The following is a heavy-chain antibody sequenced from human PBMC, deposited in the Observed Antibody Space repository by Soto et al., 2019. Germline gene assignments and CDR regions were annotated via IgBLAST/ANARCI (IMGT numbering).Heavy chain of an antibody. Sequence: QVQLQESGPGLVKPSETLSLTCTVSGGSISSYYWSWIRQPAGKGLEWIGRIYTSGSTNYNPSLKSRVTMSVDTSKNQFSLKLSSVTAADTAVYYCARTYSSSLTGYYGMDVWGQGTTVTVSS. J-gene: IGHJ6*02. V-gene: IGHV4-4*07. CDR3: ARTYSSSLTGYYGMDV. D-gene: IGHD6-13*01. CDR2: IYTSGST. CDR1: GGSISSYY.